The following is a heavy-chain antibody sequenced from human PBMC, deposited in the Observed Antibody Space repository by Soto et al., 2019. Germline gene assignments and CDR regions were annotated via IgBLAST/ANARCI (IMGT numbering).Heavy chain of an antibody. D-gene: IGHD3-22*01. CDR1: RFTFSSYS. CDR2: ISSSSSTI. J-gene: IGHJ4*02. CDR3: ARDLVSLNYYDSSGHDY. V-gene: IGHV3-48*02. Sequence: GGSLRLSCAASRFTFSSYSMNWVRQAPGKGLEWVSYISSSSSTIYYADSVKGRFTISRDNAKNSLYLQMNSLRDEDTAVYYCARDLVSLNYYDSSGHDYWGQGTLVTVSS.